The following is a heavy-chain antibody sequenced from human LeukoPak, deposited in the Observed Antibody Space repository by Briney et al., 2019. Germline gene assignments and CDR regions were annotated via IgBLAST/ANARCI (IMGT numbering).Heavy chain of an antibody. Sequence: GASVTVSCKASGGTFSSYAISWVRQAPGQGLEWMGRIIPIFGTANYAQKFQGRVTITTDASTSTASMELSSLRSEDTAVYYCASPAMAYSALHLDAFDIWGQGTMVTVSS. V-gene: IGHV1-69*05. CDR2: IIPIFGTA. CDR3: ASPAMAYSALHLDAFDI. CDR1: GGTFSSYA. D-gene: IGHD5-18*01. J-gene: IGHJ3*02.